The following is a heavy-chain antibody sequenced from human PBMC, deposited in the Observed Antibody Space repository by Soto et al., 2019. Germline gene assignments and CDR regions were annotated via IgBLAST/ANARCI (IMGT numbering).Heavy chain of an antibody. CDR3: AKAAIWGGGRYYYYYMDV. J-gene: IGHJ6*03. CDR2: INAGGSTT. V-gene: IGHV3-23*03. D-gene: IGHD2-15*01. Sequence: EVQLLESGGGLVQPGGSLRLSCAASGFIFSGYGMTWVRQAPGKGLEWVSIINAGGSTTHYADSVMGRFTISRDDSKNTLYLQMNSLRGDDSAVYYCAKAAIWGGGRYYYYYMDVWGKGTAVTVSS. CDR1: GFIFSGYG.